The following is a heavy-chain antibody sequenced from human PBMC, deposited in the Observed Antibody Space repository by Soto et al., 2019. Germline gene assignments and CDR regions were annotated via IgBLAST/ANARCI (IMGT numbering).Heavy chain of an antibody. CDR3: ARESEDLTSNFDY. V-gene: IGHV3-21*06. CDR2: ISSTTNHI. Sequence: GGSLRLSCAASGFTFTRYSMNWVRQAPGKGLEWVSSISSTTNHIYYGDSMKGRLTISRDNAKNSLYLEMNSLRAEDTAVYYCARESEDLTSNFDYWGQGTLVTVSS. CDR1: GFTFTRYS. J-gene: IGHJ4*02.